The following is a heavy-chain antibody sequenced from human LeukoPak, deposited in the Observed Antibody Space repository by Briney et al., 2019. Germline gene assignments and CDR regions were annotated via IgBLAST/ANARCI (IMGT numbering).Heavy chain of an antibody. J-gene: IGHJ3*02. V-gene: IGHV3-23*01. CDR1: GFTFSSYA. D-gene: IGHD3-22*01. Sequence: PGGSLRLSCAASGFTFSSYAMSWVRQAPGKGLEWVSAISGSGGSTYYADSVKGRYTISRDNSKNTLYLQMNSLRAEDTAVYYCAKVGYYYDSRGAFDIWGQGTMVTVSS. CDR3: AKVGYYYDSRGAFDI. CDR2: ISGSGGST.